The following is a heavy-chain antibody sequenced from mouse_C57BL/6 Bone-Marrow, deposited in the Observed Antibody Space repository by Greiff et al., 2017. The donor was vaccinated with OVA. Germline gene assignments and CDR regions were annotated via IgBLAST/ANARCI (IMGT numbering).Heavy chain of an antibody. V-gene: IGHV5-12*01. CDR2: ISNGGGST. CDR3: ARLDAMDY. J-gene: IGHJ4*01. CDR1: GFTFSDFY. Sequence: EVQGVESGGGLVQPGGSLKLSCAASGFTFSDFYMYWIRQTPEKRLEWVAYISNGGGSTYYPDTVKGRFTISRDSAKNTLYLQMSRLKSEDTAMYYWARLDAMDYWGQGTSVTVSS.